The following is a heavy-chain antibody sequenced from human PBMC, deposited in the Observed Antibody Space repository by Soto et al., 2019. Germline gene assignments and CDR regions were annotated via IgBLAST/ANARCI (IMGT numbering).Heavy chain of an antibody. Sequence: SETLSLTCTVSGGSISSYYWSWIRQPPGKGLEWIGYIYYSGSTNYNPSLKSRVTISVDTSKNQFSLKLSSVTAADMAVYYCARDRSSCICCSCYSNYYLMDFCGQGSTV. J-gene: IGHJ6*02. V-gene: IGHV4-59*01. D-gene: IGHD2-15*01. CDR3: ARDRSSCICCSCYSNYYLMDF. CDR1: GGSISSYY. CDR2: IYYSGST.